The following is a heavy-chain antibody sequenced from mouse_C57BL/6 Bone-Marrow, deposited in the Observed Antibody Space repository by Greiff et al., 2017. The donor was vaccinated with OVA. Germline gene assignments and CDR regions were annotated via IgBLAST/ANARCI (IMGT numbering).Heavy chain of an antibody. J-gene: IGHJ2*01. CDR2: IRNKPNGSTT. CDR1: GFTFTNYY. D-gene: IGHD1-1*01. CDR3: ARYNGRVALHYFHN. Sequence: EVQRVQSGRGLVQPGASLSLPCAASGFTFTNYYMSWVRQTPGKALEWLAFIRNKPNGSTTEYSASVKGRFTISRDNSQSILYLQMNALRAEDSATYYCARYNGRVALHYFHNRGQGTAYTVSS. V-gene: IGHV7-3*01.